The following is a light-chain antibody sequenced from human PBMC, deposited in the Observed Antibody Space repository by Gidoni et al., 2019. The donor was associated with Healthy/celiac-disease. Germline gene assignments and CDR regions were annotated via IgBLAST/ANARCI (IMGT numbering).Light chain of an antibody. CDR1: SSDVGSYNY. J-gene: IGLJ2*01. CDR2: DVC. V-gene: IGLV2-14*03. Sequence: QSALTPPPSVAGSPGQSTTISCTGTSSDVGSYNYVSWYQQHPGKAPKLMIYDVCNRPAGVSNPFSGSKSVNTASLTISGLQDEDEADYYCSSYTSSSTVVFGGGTKLTVL. CDR3: SSYTSSSTVV.